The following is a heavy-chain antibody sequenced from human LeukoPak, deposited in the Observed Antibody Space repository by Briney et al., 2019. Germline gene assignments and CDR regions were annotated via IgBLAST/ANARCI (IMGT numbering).Heavy chain of an antibody. Sequence: GESLRLSCAASGFTVSSNYMSWVRQAPGKGLEWVSVIYSGGSTYYADSVKGRFTISRDNSKNTLYLQMNSLRAEDTAVYYCAREKDTVPMPHAFDIWGQGTMVTVSS. V-gene: IGHV3-53*01. CDR1: GFTVSSNY. CDR2: IYSGGST. CDR3: AREKDTVPMPHAFDI. J-gene: IGHJ3*02. D-gene: IGHD5-18*01.